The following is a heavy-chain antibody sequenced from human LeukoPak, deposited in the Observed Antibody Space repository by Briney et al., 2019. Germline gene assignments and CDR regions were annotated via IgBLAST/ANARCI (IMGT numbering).Heavy chain of an antibody. CDR1: GFTFSSYE. V-gene: IGHV3-48*03. D-gene: IGHD6-19*01. CDR3: ARVSDISVAAYFDY. CDR2: ISSSGSTI. J-gene: IGHJ4*02. Sequence: GALRLSCAASGFTFSSYEMNWVRQAPGKGLEWVSYISSSGSTIYYADSVKGRFTISRDNAENSLYLQMNSLRAEDTALYYCARVSDISVAAYFDYWGQGTLVTVSS.